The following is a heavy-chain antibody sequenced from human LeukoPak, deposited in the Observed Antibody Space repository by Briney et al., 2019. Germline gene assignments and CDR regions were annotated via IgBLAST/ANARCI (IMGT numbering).Heavy chain of an antibody. CDR2: IYHSGST. D-gene: IGHD3-16*01. CDR3: ARAGDKFGYYFDY. V-gene: IGHV4-30-2*01. Sequence: TSETLSLTCAVSGGSISSSGYSWSWIRQPPGKGLEWIGYIYHSGSTYYNPSLKSRVTISVDRSKNQFSLKLSSVTAADTAVYYCARAGDKFGYYFDYWGQGTLVTVSS. J-gene: IGHJ4*02. CDR1: GGSISSSGYS.